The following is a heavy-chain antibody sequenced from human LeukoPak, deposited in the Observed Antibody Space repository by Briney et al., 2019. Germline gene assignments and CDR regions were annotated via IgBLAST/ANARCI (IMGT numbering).Heavy chain of an antibody. CDR1: GYTFTGSY. D-gene: IGHD3-3*01. CDR2: IIPNSGGT. J-gene: IGHJ3*02. V-gene: IGHV1-2*02. Sequence: ASVKVSCKASGYTFTGSYMHWVRQAPGQGLKWMGWIIPNSGGTNYAQKFQGRVTMTRDTSISTAYMELSRLRSDDTAVCYCARVFGVVIDPHDAFDIWGQGTMVTVSS. CDR3: ARVFGVVIDPHDAFDI.